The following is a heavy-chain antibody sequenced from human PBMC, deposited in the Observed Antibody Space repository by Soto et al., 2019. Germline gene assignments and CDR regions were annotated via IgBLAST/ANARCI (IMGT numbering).Heavy chain of an antibody. Sequence: QVQLVQSGAEVKKPGSSVTVSCKASGGTFSSYAISWVRQAPGQGLEWMGGLIPISATTNYAQKFQGRVTITADESKSTAYMELSSLRSEDTAVYYGARSQGSSTSLEIYYYYYYGMDVWGQGTTVTVSS. V-gene: IGHV1-69*01. J-gene: IGHJ6*02. CDR1: GGTFSSYA. CDR2: LIPISATT. D-gene: IGHD2-2*01. CDR3: ARSQGSSTSLEIYYYYYYGMDV.